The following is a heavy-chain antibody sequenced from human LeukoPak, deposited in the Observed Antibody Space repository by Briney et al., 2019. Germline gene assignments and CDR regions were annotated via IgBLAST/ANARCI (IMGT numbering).Heavy chain of an antibody. D-gene: IGHD1-26*01. CDR1: GFTFSSYG. CDR2: IWYDGSNK. CDR3: VRDRRSGAFSVDACDI. V-gene: IGHV3-33*01. Sequence: GGSLRLSCAASGFTFSSYGMHWVRQAPGKGLEWVAVIWYDGSNKYYADSVKGRFTISRDNSENTMHLQMNSLRAEDTAVYYCVRDRRSGAFSVDACDIWGQGTMVIVSS. J-gene: IGHJ3*02.